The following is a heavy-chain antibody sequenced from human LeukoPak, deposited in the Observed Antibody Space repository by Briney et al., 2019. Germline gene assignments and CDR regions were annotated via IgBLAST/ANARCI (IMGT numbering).Heavy chain of an antibody. CDR3: AARSGDFWSGYVD. Sequence: GASVKVSCKVSGYSLTELSMQWVRQAPGKGLECLGGFDPEEAKMVYAQKFQGRVTMTEDTSTDTAYMELRGLRSEDTAVYYCAARSGDFWSGYVDWGQGTLAIVSP. V-gene: IGHV1-24*01. J-gene: IGHJ4*02. CDR1: GYSLTELS. D-gene: IGHD3-3*01. CDR2: FDPEEAKM.